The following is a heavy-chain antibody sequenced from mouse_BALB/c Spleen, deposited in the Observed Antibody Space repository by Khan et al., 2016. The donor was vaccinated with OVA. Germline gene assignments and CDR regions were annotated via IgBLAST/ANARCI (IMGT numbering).Heavy chain of an antibody. CDR2: INTYTGDP. D-gene: IGHD2-10*01. CDR3: ARPPYYSYTLDY. Sequence: QIQLVQSGPELKKPGETVKISCKASGYTFTNYGMNWVKQSPGKALKWMGWINTYTGDPTYADDFKGRFAFSLETSASTAYLQINNLKTEDTATYFCARPPYYSYTLDYWGQGTSVTVSS. V-gene: IGHV9-3-1*01. J-gene: IGHJ4*01. CDR1: GYTFTNYG.